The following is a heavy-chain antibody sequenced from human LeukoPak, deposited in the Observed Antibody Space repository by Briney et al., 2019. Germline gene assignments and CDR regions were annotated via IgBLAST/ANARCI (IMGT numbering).Heavy chain of an antibody. Sequence: PSETPSLTCTVSGGSISSGGYYWSWIRQHPGKGLEWIGYIYYSGSTYYNPSLRSRVTISVDTSKNQFSLKLSSVTAADTAVYYCARERRYGSGSYYHPPRYDSSGYYFDYWGQGTLVTVSS. V-gene: IGHV4-31*03. CDR3: ARERRYGSGSYYHPPRYDSSGYYFDY. CDR1: GGSISSGGYY. J-gene: IGHJ4*02. CDR2: IYYSGST. D-gene: IGHD3-10*01.